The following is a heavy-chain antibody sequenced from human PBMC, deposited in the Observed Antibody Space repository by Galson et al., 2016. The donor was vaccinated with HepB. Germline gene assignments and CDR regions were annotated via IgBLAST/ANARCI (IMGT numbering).Heavy chain of an antibody. J-gene: IGHJ6*02. D-gene: IGHD3-22*01. V-gene: IGHV3-23*01. CDR2: ISGNGGST. CDR3: AKDFYYDAHYFYYGMDV. Sequence: SLRLSCAASGFTFSNFAMTWVRQAPGMGLEWVSAISGNGGSTFYADSVKGRFTISRDNSKNTLDLQMNSLRAEDTAVYYCAKDFYYDAHYFYYGMDVWGQGTTVTVSS. CDR1: GFTFSNFA.